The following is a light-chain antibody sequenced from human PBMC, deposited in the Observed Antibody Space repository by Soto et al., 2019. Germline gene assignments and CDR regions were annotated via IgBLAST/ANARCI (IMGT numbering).Light chain of an antibody. Sequence: QSVLTQPPSVSAAPGQKVTISCSGTSSNIGNNYVAWYQQLPGTAPKLLLYDDNSRPSGIPDRSSGSKSSTSATLGITGRQTGDEADYDCGTWDNSLSAGVFGGGTKLTVL. CDR2: DDN. CDR1: SSNIGNNY. V-gene: IGLV1-51*01. CDR3: GTWDNSLSAGV. J-gene: IGLJ2*01.